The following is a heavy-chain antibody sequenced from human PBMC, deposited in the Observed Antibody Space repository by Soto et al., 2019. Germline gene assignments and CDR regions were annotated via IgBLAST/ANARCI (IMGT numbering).Heavy chain of an antibody. CDR2: INPSGGST. J-gene: IGHJ5*01. Sequence: ASVKVSCKASGYTFTSYYMHWVRQAPGQGLEWMGIINPSGGSTSYAQKFQGRVTMTRDTSTSTVYMELSSLRSEDTAVYYCATVRGTGDTVMRFDSWGQGTLVTVSS. V-gene: IGHV1-46*01. CDR3: ATVRGTGDTVMRFDS. D-gene: IGHD3-16*01. CDR1: GYTFTSYY.